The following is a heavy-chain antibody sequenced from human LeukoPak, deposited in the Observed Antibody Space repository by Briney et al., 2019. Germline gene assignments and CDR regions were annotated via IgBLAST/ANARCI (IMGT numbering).Heavy chain of an antibody. V-gene: IGHV3-30*18. D-gene: IGHD4-23*01. CDR2: ISYDGTNK. CDR3: AKDPTAGWGYGGNRHYFDY. J-gene: IGHJ4*02. Sequence: GGSLRLSCAASGFTFSNYGTHWVRQAPGKGLEWVAVISYDGTNKYYADSVKGRFTISRDNSKNTLYLQMNSLRAEDTAVYYCAKDPTAGWGYGGNRHYFDYWGQGTLVTVSS. CDR1: GFTFSNYG.